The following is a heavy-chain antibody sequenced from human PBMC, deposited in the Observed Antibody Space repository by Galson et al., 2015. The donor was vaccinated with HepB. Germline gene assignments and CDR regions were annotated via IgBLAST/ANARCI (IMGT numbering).Heavy chain of an antibody. CDR3: ARAADPEDILTGPFGFDT. V-gene: IGHV4-59*01. D-gene: IGHD3-9*01. J-gene: IGHJ3*02. CDR2: IYYSGST. CDR1: GGSISSYY. Sequence: QVQLQGSGSGLVKPSETLSLTCTVSGGSISSYYWSWIRQPPGKGLEWIGYIYYSGSTNYNPSLKSRVTISVDTSKNQFSLKLSSVTAAGTAVYYCARAADPEDILTGPFGFDTWGQGTMVTVSS.